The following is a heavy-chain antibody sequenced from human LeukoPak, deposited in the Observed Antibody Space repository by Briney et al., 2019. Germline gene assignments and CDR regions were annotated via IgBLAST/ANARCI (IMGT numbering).Heavy chain of an antibody. J-gene: IGHJ6*02. Sequence: SQTLSLTCTVSGGSISSGSYYWSWIRQPAGKGLEWIGRIYTSGSTNYNPSLKSRVTISVDTSKNQFSLKLSSVAAADTAVYYCATSGIGPAAGYYYYGMDVWGQGTTVTVSS. CDR3: ATSGIGPAAGYYYYGMDV. CDR2: IYTSGST. D-gene: IGHD2-2*01. V-gene: IGHV4-61*02. CDR1: GGSISSGSYY.